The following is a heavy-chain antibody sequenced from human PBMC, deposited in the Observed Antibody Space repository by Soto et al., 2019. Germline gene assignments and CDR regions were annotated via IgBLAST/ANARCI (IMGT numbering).Heavy chain of an antibody. CDR3: ARPTDILTGYDPLHY. CDR1: GFTFSSYA. D-gene: IGHD3-9*01. Sequence: QVQLVESGGGVVQPGRSLRLSCAASGFTFSSYAMHCVRQAPGKGLEWVAVISYDGSNKYYADSVKGRFTISRDNSKNTLDLQMNSLRAEDTAVYYCARPTDILTGYDPLHYWGQGTLVTVSS. V-gene: IGHV3-30-3*01. CDR2: ISYDGSNK. J-gene: IGHJ4*02.